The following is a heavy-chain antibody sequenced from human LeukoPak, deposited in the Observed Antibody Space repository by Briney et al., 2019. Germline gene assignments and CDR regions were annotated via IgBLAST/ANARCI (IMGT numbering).Heavy chain of an antibody. CDR1: GYTFSHYY. Sequence: GGSLRLSCAASGYTFSHYYMSWIRGAPGRGLEWVSYISSSGSTIYYADSVKGRFTISRDNAKNSLYLQMNSLRAEDTAVYYCAREWGGLEPNPFDSWGQGTLVTVSS. V-gene: IGHV3-11*01. CDR2: ISSSGSTI. J-gene: IGHJ4*02. D-gene: IGHD3-16*01. CDR3: AREWGGLEPNPFDS.